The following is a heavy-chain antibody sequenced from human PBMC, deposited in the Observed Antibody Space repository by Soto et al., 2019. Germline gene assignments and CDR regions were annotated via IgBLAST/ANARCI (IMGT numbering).Heavy chain of an antibody. Sequence: TLSLTCTVSGGSISSDDYYWSWIRQPPGKGLEWIGYIYYSGYTFDNPSLTSRVTLSVDTSKNQFSLKLTSVTAADTAVYYCARVAAGAVAGTGYYDGMDGWGQGNTVTV. J-gene: IGHJ6*02. CDR2: IYYSGYT. CDR3: ARVAAGAVAGTGYYDGMDG. CDR1: GGSISSDDYY. V-gene: IGHV4-30-4*01. D-gene: IGHD6-13*01.